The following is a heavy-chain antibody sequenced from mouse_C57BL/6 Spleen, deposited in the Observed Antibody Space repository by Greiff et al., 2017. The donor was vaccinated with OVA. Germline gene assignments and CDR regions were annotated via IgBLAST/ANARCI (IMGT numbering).Heavy chain of an antibody. CDR3: ARDDAGFAY. J-gene: IGHJ3*01. V-gene: IGHV5-17*01. CDR1: GFTFSDYG. D-gene: IGHD2-12*01. Sequence: EVKLVESGGGLVKPGGSLKLSCAASGFTFSDYGMHWVRQAPEKGLEWVAYISSCSSTIYYADTVKGRFTISRDNAKNTLFLQMTRRRSEDTAMYYCARDDAGFAYWGQGTLVTVSA. CDR2: ISSCSSTI.